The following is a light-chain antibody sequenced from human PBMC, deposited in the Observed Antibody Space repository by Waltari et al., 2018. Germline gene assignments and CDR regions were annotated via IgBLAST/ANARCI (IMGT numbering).Light chain of an antibody. CDR3: VQALQPPGT. Sequence: DIVMTQSPLSLPVTPGEQASISCSSRQSLLYSDGNNYLDWYLQRPGQSPHLLIYLGSTRAAGVPDRVSGSGSGTKVTLKITRVECEDVGVYYCVQALQPPGTFGQGTRLEIK. J-gene: IGKJ5*01. CDR2: LGS. V-gene: IGKV2-28*01. CDR1: QSLLYSDGNNY.